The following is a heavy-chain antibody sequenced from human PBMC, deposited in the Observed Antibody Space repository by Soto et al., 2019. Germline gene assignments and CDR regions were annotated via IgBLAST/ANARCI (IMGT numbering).Heavy chain of an antibody. D-gene: IGHD2-2*03. CDR3: AKMEGMDPWAYSFDY. CDR1: GFTFSDFA. V-gene: IGHV3-23*01. Sequence: EVQVLESGGGLVQPGGSLRISCAATGFTFSDFAMRWVRQAPGKGLEWVSRIYGGGNGPHYADSVKGRVTISRDNSKNTLYLQMNSLRAEDTAVYYCAKMEGMDPWAYSFDYWGQGTLVTVSS. CDR2: IYGGGNGP. J-gene: IGHJ4*02.